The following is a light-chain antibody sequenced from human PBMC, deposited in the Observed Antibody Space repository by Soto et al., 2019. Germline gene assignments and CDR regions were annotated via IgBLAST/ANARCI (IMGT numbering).Light chain of an antibody. V-gene: IGKV3-20*01. CDR2: GAS. CDR1: QSVSSDY. Sequence: EIVLTQSPGTLSLSPGERATLSCRASQSVSSDYLAWYQREPGQAPRLLIFGASSRAAGIPDRFSGSGSGTEFTLTVSRLEPEDFAVYYCQQYGSSPGTFGQGTKLEIK. J-gene: IGKJ2*01. CDR3: QQYGSSPGT.